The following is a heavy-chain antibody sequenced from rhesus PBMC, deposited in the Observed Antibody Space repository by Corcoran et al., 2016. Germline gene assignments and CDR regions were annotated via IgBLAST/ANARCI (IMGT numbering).Heavy chain of an antibody. V-gene: IGHV3-100*02. CDR3: SRYSSWPYGLDS. D-gene: IGHD6-13*01. Sequence: VRLQESGPGVVKPSETLSLTCVVSGGSIRSGSSFWCWISSPSGKGLEWVSVLTESGGTADYAYSVKGRFTFSRDNAKNSLFLQMNSLRAVDTAVYFCSRYSSWPYGLDSWGQGVVVTVSS. CDR2: LTESGGTA. CDR1: GGSIRSGSSF. J-gene: IGHJ6*01.